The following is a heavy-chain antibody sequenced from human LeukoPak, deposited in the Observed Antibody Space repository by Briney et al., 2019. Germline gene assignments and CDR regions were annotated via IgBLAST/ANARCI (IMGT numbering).Heavy chain of an antibody. CDR3: ARAGGRSWFDP. V-gene: IGHV1-2*02. CDR2: MNPKSGGT. Sequence: ASVKVSCKASGYTFSDSYIHWVRQAPGQGLEWMGSMNPKSGGTKYAQKFQGRVSMTRDTSTSTAYMELASLTSDDTAVYYCARAGGRSWFDPWGQGTLVTVSS. CDR1: GYTFSDSY. D-gene: IGHD1-26*01. J-gene: IGHJ5*02.